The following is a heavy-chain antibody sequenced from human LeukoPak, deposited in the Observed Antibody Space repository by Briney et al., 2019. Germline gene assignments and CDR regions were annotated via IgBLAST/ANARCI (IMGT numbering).Heavy chain of an antibody. Sequence: PSQTLSLTCTVSGGSISSYYWSWIRQPPGKGLEWIGYIYYSGSTNYNPSLKSRVTISVDTSKNQFSLKLSSVTAADTAVYYCARGVVVPAAKSLNWFDPWGQGTLVTVSS. CDR2: IYYSGST. J-gene: IGHJ5*02. V-gene: IGHV4-59*01. CDR3: ARGVVVPAAKSLNWFDP. CDR1: GGSISSYY. D-gene: IGHD2-2*01.